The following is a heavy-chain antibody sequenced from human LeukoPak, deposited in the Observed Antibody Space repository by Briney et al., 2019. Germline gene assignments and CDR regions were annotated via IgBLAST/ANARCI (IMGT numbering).Heavy chain of an antibody. CDR1: GYTFTGYY. V-gene: IGHV1-18*04. Sequence: ASVKVSCKASGYTFTGYYMHWVRQAPGQGLEWMGWISAYNGNTNYAQKLQGRVTMATDTSTSTAYMELRSLRSDDTAVYYCARTPGLAARPSDYWGQGTLVTVSS. CDR3: ARTPGLAARPSDY. D-gene: IGHD3/OR15-3a*01. CDR2: ISAYNGNT. J-gene: IGHJ4*02.